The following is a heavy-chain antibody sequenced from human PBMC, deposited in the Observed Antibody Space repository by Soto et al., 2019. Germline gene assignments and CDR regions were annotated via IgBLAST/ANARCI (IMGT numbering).Heavy chain of an antibody. CDR1: GDSVGNSIYY. CDR3: ARSPGDSGDPVFDI. D-gene: IGHD3-10*01. J-gene: IGHJ3*02. Sequence: QLQLQESGPGLVKPSETLSLTCNVSGDSVGNSIYYWGWIRQPRGKGPEWIGSFYYGGSTYYNPSLKNRFVISVETSKNPFSLQMSSLTAADTAVYYCARSPGDSGDPVFDIGGQGTMVTVSS. CDR2: FYYGGST. V-gene: IGHV4-39*02.